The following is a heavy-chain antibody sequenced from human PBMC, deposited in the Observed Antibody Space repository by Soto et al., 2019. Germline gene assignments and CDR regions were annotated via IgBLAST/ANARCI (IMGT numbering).Heavy chain of an antibody. CDR2: IYYSGST. CDR3: ARKSGDSSGGSCYWYCDP. D-gene: IGHD2-15*01. J-gene: IGHJ2*01. Sequence: QVQLQESGPGLVKPSETLSLTCTVSGGSISSYYWSWIRQPPGKGLEWIGYIYYSGSTNYNPSLKRRVTTAVDPPKNRFSRKLSSVTAADTALYYCARKSGDSSGGSCYWYCDPWGRCTLVTVSS. CDR1: GGSISSYY. V-gene: IGHV4-59*01.